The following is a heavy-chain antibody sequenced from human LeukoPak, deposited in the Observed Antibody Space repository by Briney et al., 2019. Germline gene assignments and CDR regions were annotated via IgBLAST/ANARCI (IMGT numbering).Heavy chain of an antibody. CDR1: GGSISSSSYY. CDR2: IYYSGST. Sequence: SETLSLTCTVSGGSISSSSYYWGWIRQPPGKGLEWIGSIYYSGSTYYNPSLKSRVTISVDTTKNQFSLKLSSVTAADTAVYYCARLDLSIIWGQGTLVTVSS. V-gene: IGHV4-39*01. CDR3: ARLDLSII. J-gene: IGHJ4*02.